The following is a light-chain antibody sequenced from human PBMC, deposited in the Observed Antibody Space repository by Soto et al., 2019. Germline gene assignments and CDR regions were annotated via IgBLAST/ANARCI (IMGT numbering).Light chain of an antibody. J-gene: IGLJ3*02. V-gene: IGLV2-14*01. Sequence: QSALTQPASVSGSPGQSITIPCSGRSSDLGGXXYVSWYQQHPGKVPKLIIYKVDNRPSGISDRFSASKSGNTASLTISGLQAEDEAHYYCSSYTTVPSPQWVFAGGTKLTVL. CDR2: KVD. CDR1: SSDLGGXXY. CDR3: SSYTTVPSPQWV.